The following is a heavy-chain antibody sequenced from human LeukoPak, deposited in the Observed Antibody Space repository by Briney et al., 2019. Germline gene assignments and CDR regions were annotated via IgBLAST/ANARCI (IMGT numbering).Heavy chain of an antibody. J-gene: IGHJ4*02. CDR1: GGSISSYY. V-gene: IGHV4-59*13. Sequence: SETLSLTCTVSGGSISSYYWSWIRQPPGKGLEWIGYIYYSGSTNYNPSLKSRVTISVDTSKNQFSLKLSSVTAADTPVYYCARIMLTTPLYYFDYWGQGTLVTVSS. CDR2: IYYSGST. CDR3: ARIMLTTPLYYFDY. D-gene: IGHD3-9*01.